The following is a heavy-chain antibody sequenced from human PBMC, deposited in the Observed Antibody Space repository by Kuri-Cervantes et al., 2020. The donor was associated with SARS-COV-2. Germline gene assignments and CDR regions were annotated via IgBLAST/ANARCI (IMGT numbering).Heavy chain of an antibody. CDR2: IYYSGST. J-gene: IGHJ6*03. CDR3: ARHGDSGWYNYYHYMDV. CDR1: GYSISSGYY. Sequence: SETLSLTCAVSGYSISSGYYWGWIRQPPGKGLEWIGSIYYSGSTYYNPSLKSRVTISVDTSKNQFSLKLSSVTAADTAVYYCARHGDSGWYNYYHYMDVWGKGTTVTVSS. V-gene: IGHV4-38-2*01. D-gene: IGHD6-19*01.